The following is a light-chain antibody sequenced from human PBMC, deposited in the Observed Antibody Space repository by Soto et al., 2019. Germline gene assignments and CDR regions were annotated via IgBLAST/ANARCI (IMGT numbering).Light chain of an antibody. CDR1: QSVSSSY. CDR3: QQYGSSRK. CDR2: GAS. J-gene: IGKJ1*01. Sequence: EIVLTQSPGTLSFSPGESATLSCRASQSVSSSYLAWYQQKPGQAPRLLIYGASSRATGIPDRFSGSGSGTDFTLTISRLEPEDFAVYYCQQYGSSRKFGQGTKVDI. V-gene: IGKV3-20*01.